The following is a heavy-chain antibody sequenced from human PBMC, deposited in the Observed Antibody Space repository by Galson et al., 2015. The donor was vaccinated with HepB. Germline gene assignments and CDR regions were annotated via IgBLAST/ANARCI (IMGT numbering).Heavy chain of an antibody. CDR1: GATISGSGYY. D-gene: IGHD3-22*01. V-gene: IGHV4-39*01. CDR3: GRHGNVYYDSSGARAFDV. CDR2: IYYSGDT. Sequence: SLTCTVSGATISGSGYYWAWICQPPGKGLEWIGSIYYSGDTYYEPSLKSRVTISVDTSKNQFSLKMSSVTAADTAVYYCGRHGNVYYDSSGARAFDVWGQGALLTVSS. J-gene: IGHJ3*01.